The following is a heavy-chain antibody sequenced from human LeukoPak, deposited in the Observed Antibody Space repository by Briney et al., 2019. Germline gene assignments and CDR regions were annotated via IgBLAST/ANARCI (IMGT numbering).Heavy chain of an antibody. CDR1: GFTFSSYS. J-gene: IGHJ4*02. D-gene: IGHD5-18*01. CDR3: ARDSNTAMTFDY. Sequence: PGGSLRLSCAASGFTFSSYSMNWVRQAPGKGLEWVSSISSSSSYIYYADSVKGRFTISRDNAKNSLYLQMNSLRAEDTAVYYCARDSNTAMTFDYWGQGTLVTVSS. V-gene: IGHV3-21*01. CDR2: ISSSSSYI.